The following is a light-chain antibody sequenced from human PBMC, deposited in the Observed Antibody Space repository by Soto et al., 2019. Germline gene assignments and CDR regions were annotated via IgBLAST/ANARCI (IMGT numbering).Light chain of an antibody. J-gene: IGKJ4*01. Sequence: EIVLTQSPGTLSLSPGERATLSCRASESVRNNCLAWYQQKLGQAPRLLIYGASSRATGIPDRFSGSGSGADFTLTISRLEPEDFAVYYCQQCGSSPPGTFGGGTKVEFK. CDR3: QQCGSSPPGT. CDR1: ESVRNNC. CDR2: GAS. V-gene: IGKV3-20*01.